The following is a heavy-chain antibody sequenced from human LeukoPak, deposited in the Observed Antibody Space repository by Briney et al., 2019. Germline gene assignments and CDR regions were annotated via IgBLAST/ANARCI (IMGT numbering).Heavy chain of an antibody. V-gene: IGHV4-34*01. J-gene: IGHJ5*02. CDR2: INHSGST. CDR3: ARGLEYQMLSDWFDP. D-gene: IGHD2-2*01. CDR1: GGSFSGYY. Sequence: SETLSLTCAVYGGSFSGYYWSWIRQSPGKGLEWIGEINHSGSTNYNPSLKSRVTISVDTSKNHFSLRLSSVTAADTAVYSCARGLEYQMLSDWFDPWGQGTLVTVSS.